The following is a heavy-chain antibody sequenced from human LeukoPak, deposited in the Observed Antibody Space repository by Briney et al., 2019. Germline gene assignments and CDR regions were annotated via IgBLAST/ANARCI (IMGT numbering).Heavy chain of an antibody. CDR2: INHSGST. J-gene: IGHJ4*02. Sequence: SETLSLTCTVSGYSITSAYYWGWIRQPPGKGLEWIGEINHSGSTNYNPSLKSRVTISVDTAKNQFSLKLTSVTAADTAVYYCARGRYGSGSYFFDYWGQGSLVTVSS. D-gene: IGHD3-10*01. CDR1: GYSITSAYY. CDR3: ARGRYGSGSYFFDY. V-gene: IGHV4-38-2*02.